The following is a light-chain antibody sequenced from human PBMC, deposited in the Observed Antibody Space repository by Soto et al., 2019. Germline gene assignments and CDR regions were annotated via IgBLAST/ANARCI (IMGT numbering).Light chain of an antibody. V-gene: IGKV3-20*01. CDR1: QSVSSSY. CDR3: QQYGRSPGT. CDR2: GAS. Sequence: EIVLTQSPGTLSLSPGERATLSCRASQSVSSSYLAWYQQKPGQAPRLLIYGASSRATGIPDRFSGSGSGTDFTLTISRLEPEDFAVYYCQQYGRSPGTFGQGTKVELK. J-gene: IGKJ1*01.